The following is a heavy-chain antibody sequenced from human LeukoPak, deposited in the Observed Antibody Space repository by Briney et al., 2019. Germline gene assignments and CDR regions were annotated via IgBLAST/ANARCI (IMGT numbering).Heavy chain of an antibody. J-gene: IGHJ4*02. CDR1: GFTFSSYW. D-gene: IGHD3-22*01. CDR2: INSDGSST. CDR3: ARDFREPYYYDSSGSDFDY. Sequence: HPGGSLRLSCAASGFTFSSYWMHWVRQAPGKGLVWVSRINSDGSSTSYADSVKGRFTISRDNAKNTLYLQMNSLRAEDTAVYYCARDFREPYYYDSSGSDFDYWGQGTLVTVSS. V-gene: IGHV3-74*01.